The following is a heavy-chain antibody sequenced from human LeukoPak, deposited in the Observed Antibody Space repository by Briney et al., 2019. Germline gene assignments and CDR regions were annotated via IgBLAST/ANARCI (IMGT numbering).Heavy chain of an antibody. V-gene: IGHV3-74*01. CDR2: ISSDGSST. J-gene: IGHJ4*02. D-gene: IGHD1-26*01. CDR1: GFTFSSYW. CDR3: AKDRPLLSGSYTPFDY. Sequence: GGSLRLSCAGSGFTFSSYWMHWVRQAPGKGLVWVSRISSDGSSTTYADSVKGRFTISRDNAKNTLYLQMNSLRAEGTAVYYCAKDRPLLSGSYTPFDYWGQGTLVTVSS.